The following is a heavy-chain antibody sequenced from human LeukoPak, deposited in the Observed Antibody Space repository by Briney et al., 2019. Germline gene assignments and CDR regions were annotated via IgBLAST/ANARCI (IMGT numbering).Heavy chain of an antibody. CDR2: MSGSGGRT. Sequence: GGTLRLSCAASGFTFSSYAMSWVRQAPGKGLEGESAMSGSGGRTYYADSSKGRFAISRDNSKKRLYLQMKSLRTEEAAAYYCAKISGYSYGPFGPWGQGTLVTVSS. D-gene: IGHD5-18*01. CDR3: AKISGYSYGPFGP. CDR1: GFTFSSYA. J-gene: IGHJ5*02. V-gene: IGHV3-23*01.